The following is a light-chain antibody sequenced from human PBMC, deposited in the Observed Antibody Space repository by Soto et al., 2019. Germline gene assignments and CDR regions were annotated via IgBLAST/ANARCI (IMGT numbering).Light chain of an antibody. Sequence: DIQRTQSPSYVSSSVGDRVTLTCRASQGIKNWLAWYQQKPGKAPNLLIYTGSSLQSGVPSRLSGSGSGTDFTLTINSLQPEDFATYYCQQYNSYWTFGQGTKVDIK. CDR1: QGIKNW. CDR3: QQYNSYWT. V-gene: IGKV1D-16*01. CDR2: TGS. J-gene: IGKJ1*01.